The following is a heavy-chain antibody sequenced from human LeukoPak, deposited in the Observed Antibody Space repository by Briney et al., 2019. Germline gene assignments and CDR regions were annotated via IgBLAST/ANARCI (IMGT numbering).Heavy chain of an antibody. D-gene: IGHD2-15*01. CDR2: IYYSGST. J-gene: IGHJ4*02. CDR1: GGSISTYY. Sequence: SETLSLTCTVSGGSISTYYWSWIRQPPGKGLEWIGYIYYSGSTSYNPSLKSRVTISIDTSKDHFSLKLSSVTASDTAVYYCARVAAKTVDYWGQGTLVTVSS. V-gene: IGHV4-59*12. CDR3: ARVAAKTVDY.